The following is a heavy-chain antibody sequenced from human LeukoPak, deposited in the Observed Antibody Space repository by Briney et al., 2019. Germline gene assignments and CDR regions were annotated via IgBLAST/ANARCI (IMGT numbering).Heavy chain of an antibody. Sequence: GGSLRLSCAASEFTFSSYWMHWVRQAPGKGLVWVSAISGSGGSAYYADSVKGRFTISRDNSKNTLYLQMNSLRAEDTAVYYCAKDTRLFWSGPFDYWGQGTLVTVSS. CDR3: AKDTRLFWSGPFDY. CDR2: ISGSGGSA. D-gene: IGHD3-3*01. J-gene: IGHJ4*02. CDR1: EFTFSSYW. V-gene: IGHV3-23*01.